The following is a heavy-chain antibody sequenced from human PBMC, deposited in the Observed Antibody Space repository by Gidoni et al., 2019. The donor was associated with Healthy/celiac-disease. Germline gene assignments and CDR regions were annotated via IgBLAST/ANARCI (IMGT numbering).Heavy chain of an antibody. Sequence: QVQLQESGPGLVKPSETLSLTCTVSGGSISSYYWSWIRQPLGKGLEWIGYIYYSGSTNYNPSLKSRVTISVDTSKIQFSLKLSSVTAADTAVYYCARDRGLRYDSTHDAFDIWGQGTMVTVSS. D-gene: IGHD3-22*01. V-gene: IGHV4-59*01. CDR2: IYYSGST. CDR1: GGSISSYY. J-gene: IGHJ3*02. CDR3: ARDRGLRYDSTHDAFDI.